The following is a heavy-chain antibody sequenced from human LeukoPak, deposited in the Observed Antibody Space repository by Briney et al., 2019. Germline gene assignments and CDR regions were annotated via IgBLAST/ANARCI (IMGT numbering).Heavy chain of an antibody. D-gene: IGHD4-17*01. CDR1: GGSISSDGVY. V-gene: IGHV4-61*05. CDR3: ARHGDYGDYWGIGY. CDR2: IYYSGST. Sequence: PSETLSLTCTVSGGSISSDGVYWGWVRQPPGKGLEWIGYIYYSGSTNYNPSLKSRVTISVDTSKNQFSLKLSSVTAADTAVYYCARHGDYGDYWGIGYRGQGTLVTVSS. J-gene: IGHJ4*02.